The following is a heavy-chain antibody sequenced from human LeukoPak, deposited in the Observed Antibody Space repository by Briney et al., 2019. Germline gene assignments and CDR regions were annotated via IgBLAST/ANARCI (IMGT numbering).Heavy chain of an antibody. J-gene: IGHJ6*02. CDR1: GGSMSSYY. Sequence: SAPLSLTCTVSGGSMSSYYWSWIRQPPGKGLEWIGYIYYSGSTNYNPSLKSRVTISVDTSKNHFSLKLSSVTAADTAVYYCARDRRYYDTSGTVYYDAMDVWGQGTTVTVSS. V-gene: IGHV4-59*01. CDR3: ARDRRYYDTSGTVYYDAMDV. D-gene: IGHD3-22*01. CDR2: IYYSGST.